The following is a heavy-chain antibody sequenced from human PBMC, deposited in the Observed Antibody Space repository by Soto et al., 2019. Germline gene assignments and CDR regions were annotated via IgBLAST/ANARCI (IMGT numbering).Heavy chain of an antibody. D-gene: IGHD3-3*01. V-gene: IGHV1-18*01. CDR3: ARDAPYDDFWSGVMELYYYGMDL. J-gene: IGHJ6*02. CDR1: GYSFSNYA. CDR2: ITAHNGNT. Sequence: QVQLVQSGGEVKKPGASVKVSCKASGYSFSNYAISWVRQAPGQGLEWMGWITAHNGNTKYAQKFQARVTMTTDTSTSTAYMELRSLTSDDTAVYYCARDAPYDDFWSGVMELYYYGMDLWGQGTTVTVSS.